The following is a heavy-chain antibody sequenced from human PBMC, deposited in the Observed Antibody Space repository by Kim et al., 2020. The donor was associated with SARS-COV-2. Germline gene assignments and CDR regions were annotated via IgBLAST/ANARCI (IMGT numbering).Heavy chain of an antibody. Sequence: ASVKVSCKASGYTFTGYYMHWVRQAPGQGLEWMGWINPNSGGTNYAQKFQGRVTMTRDTSISTAYMELSRLRSDDTTVYYCARGRGLAVAGTPASTTPTGFDYWGQGTLVTVSS. CDR1: GYTFTGYY. CDR2: INPNSGGT. CDR3: ARGRGLAVAGTPASTTPTGFDY. J-gene: IGHJ4*02. V-gene: IGHV1-2*02. D-gene: IGHD6-19*01.